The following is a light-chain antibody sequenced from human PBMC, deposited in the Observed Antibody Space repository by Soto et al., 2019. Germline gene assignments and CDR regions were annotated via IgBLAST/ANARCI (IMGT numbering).Light chain of an antibody. CDR1: SSDVGGYKY. CDR2: EVT. V-gene: IGLV2-8*01. J-gene: IGLJ3*02. CDR3: GSHAGDSNLV. Sequence: QSVLTQPASVSGSPGQSITISCTGTSSDVGGYKYVSWYQQYPGKAPKLIIYEVTKRPSGVPDRFSGSKSGNTASLTVSGLQAEDEAGYYCGSHAGDSNLVFGGGTKLTVL.